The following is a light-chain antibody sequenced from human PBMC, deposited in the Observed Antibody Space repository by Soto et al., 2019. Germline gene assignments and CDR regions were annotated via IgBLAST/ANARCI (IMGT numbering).Light chain of an antibody. CDR1: QSVGSY. CDR2: DAS. J-gene: IGKJ3*01. CDR3: QQRSNWPLT. Sequence: EIVLTQSPATLSLSPGERATLSCRASQSVGSYLAWFQQKAGQAPRLLIYDASNRATGIPARFSGSGSGTDFTLTISSLEPEDFAIYFCQQRSNWPLTFSPGTKVDIK. V-gene: IGKV3-11*01.